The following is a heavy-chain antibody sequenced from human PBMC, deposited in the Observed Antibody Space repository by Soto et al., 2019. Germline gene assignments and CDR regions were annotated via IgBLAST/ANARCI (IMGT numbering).Heavy chain of an antibody. CDR3: ARSAFVVVVQAAPPNWFDP. D-gene: IGHD2-2*01. J-gene: IGHJ5*02. CDR1: GYTFTSYG. Sequence: QVQLVQSGAEVKKPGASVKVSCKASGYTFTSYGISWVRQAPGQGLEWMGWISAYNGNTNYAQKLQGRVTMTTDTSTSTAYMELRSLRSDDTAVYYCARSAFVVVVQAAPPNWFDPWGQGTLVTVSS. CDR2: ISAYNGNT. V-gene: IGHV1-18*04.